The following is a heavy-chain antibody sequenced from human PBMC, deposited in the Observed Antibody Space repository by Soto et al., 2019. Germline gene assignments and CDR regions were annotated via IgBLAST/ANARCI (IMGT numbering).Heavy chain of an antibody. CDR1: GLSFSHCW. D-gene: IGHD2-8*01. CDR2: INSGASDT. V-gene: IGHV3-74*01. J-gene: IGHJ4*02. CDR3: ARDYFKWYEDAQRAPPGVY. Sequence: GVFLSVSRRAAGLSFSHCWMHRVRKAPGKGLVGVSSINSGASDTRYADFVKGRFTMSRDNGRNTLYLQMHSLRAEDTAVYFCARDYFKWYEDAQRAPPGVYWGQGTLVTVS.